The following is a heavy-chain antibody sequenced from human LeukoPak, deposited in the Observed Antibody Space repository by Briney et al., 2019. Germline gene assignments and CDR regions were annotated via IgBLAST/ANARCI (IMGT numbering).Heavy chain of an antibody. V-gene: IGHV1-18*01. D-gene: IGHD3-22*01. CDR1: GYTFTSYG. J-gene: IGHJ4*02. Sequence: ASVKVSCKASGYTFTSYGISWVRQAPGQGLEWMGWISAYNGNTNYAQKLQGRVTMTTDTSTSTAYMELRSLRSDDTAVYYCARDRVWYDSSGYYPPDYWGQGTQVTVSS. CDR2: ISAYNGNT. CDR3: ARDRVWYDSSGYYPPDY.